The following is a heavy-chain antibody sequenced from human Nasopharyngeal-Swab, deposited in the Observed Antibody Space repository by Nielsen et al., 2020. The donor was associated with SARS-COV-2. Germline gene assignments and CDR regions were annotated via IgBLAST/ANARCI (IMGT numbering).Heavy chain of an antibody. Sequence: GGSLTLSCAASGFTFSSFWMHWVRQAPGKGLMDVSYISPSDGSSTNYADSVKGRFTISRDSSTNTLYLQMNSLRAEDTAVYYCARDLGGGYCPTTNCLGSWGQGTLVTVSS. CDR1: GFTFSSFW. D-gene: IGHD2-2*01. CDR2: ISPSDGSST. CDR3: ARDLGGGYCPTTNCLGS. V-gene: IGHV3-74*01. J-gene: IGHJ1*01.